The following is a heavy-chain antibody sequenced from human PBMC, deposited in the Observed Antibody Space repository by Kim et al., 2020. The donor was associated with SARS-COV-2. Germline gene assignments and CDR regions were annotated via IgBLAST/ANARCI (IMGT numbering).Heavy chain of an antibody. Sequence: SETLSLTCTVSGGSISSSSYYWGWIRQPPGKGLEWIGSIYYSGSTYYNPSLKSRVTISVDTSKNQFSLKLSSVTAADTAVYYCARDIPHITVAGNYWGQGTLVTVSS. D-gene: IGHD6-19*01. CDR3: ARDIPHITVAGNY. V-gene: IGHV4-39*07. CDR1: GGSISSSSYY. CDR2: IYYSGST. J-gene: IGHJ4*02.